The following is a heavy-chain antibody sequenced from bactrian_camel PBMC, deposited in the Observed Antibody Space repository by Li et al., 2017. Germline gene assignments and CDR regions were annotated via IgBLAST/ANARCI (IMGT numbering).Heavy chain of an antibody. J-gene: IGHJ4*01. CDR1: GITPGTYY. CDR3: AKDGAWYTY. Sequence: HVQLVESGGGLVQPGGSLSLSCAASGITPGTYYMSWVRQAPGKGLEWVAQIDSGAGGVTYVADSVKGRFTISRDNAKNTLYLLLNSLKTEDTAMYYCAKDGAWYTYWGQGTQVTVS. V-gene: IGHV3S1*01. D-gene: IGHD1*01. CDR2: IDSGAGGVT.